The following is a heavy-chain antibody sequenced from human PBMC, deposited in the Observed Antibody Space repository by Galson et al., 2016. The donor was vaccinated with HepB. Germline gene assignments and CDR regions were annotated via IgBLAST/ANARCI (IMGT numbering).Heavy chain of an antibody. CDR1: GFTFSDFY. Sequence: SLRLSCAASGFTFSDFYMYWIRQAPGQGLQWVSYISNNNVYANYGDFVKGRFTISRDNTKNSLYLQINGLRAEDTAVYFCAASSNKILRFEPPTHFEYWGQGALVTVSS. CDR2: ISNNNVYA. CDR3: AASSNKILRFEPPTHFEY. J-gene: IGHJ4*02. D-gene: IGHD2-8*01. V-gene: IGHV3-11*06.